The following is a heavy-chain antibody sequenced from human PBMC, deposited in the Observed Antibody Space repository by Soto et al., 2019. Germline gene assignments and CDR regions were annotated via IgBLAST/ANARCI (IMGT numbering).Heavy chain of an antibody. Sequence: QVQLQESGPGLVKTSETLSLTCTVSGGSVSSGPYHWNWVREPPGKGLEWIGHLSYSGTANYSPSLRGRVTMATDTSKSQCSLRLTSVTAADTAVYYCMRSHGAYWGQGTLVTVSP. CDR3: MRSHGAY. D-gene: IGHD2-8*01. J-gene: IGHJ4*02. CDR2: LSYSGTA. V-gene: IGHV4-61*01. CDR1: GGSVSSGPYH.